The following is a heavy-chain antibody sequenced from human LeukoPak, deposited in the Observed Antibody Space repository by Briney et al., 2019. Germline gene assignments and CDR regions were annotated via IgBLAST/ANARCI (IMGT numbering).Heavy chain of an antibody. V-gene: IGHV4-34*01. J-gene: IGHJ5*02. CDR3: ARGRSYYYGSGSYS. Sequence: SETLSLTCAVYGGSFSGYCWSWIRQPPGKGLEWIGEINHSGSTNYNPSLKSRVTISVDTSKNQFSLKLSSVTAADTAVYYCARGRSYYYGSGSYSWGQGTLVTVSS. CDR1: GGSFSGYC. D-gene: IGHD3-10*01. CDR2: INHSGST.